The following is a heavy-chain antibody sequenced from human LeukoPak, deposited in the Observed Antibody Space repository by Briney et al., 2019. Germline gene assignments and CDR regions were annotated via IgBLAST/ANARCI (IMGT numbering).Heavy chain of an antibody. CDR1: GYTFNSYY. CDR3: SKALYGDYAEP. J-gene: IGHJ4*01. Sequence: SVKVSCKASGYTFNSYYMHWVRQTPGPALEWMGIINPSRCNTSYAQKFHGKDTRTRDTSTGTDYMELNTLRCDGPAVSCVSKALYGDYAEPRGERSLVTVSS. CDR2: INPSRCNT. V-gene: IGHV1-46*02. D-gene: IGHD4-17*01.